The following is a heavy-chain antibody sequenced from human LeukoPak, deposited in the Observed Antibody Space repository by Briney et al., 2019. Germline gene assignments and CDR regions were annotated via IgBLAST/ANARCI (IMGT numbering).Heavy chain of an antibody. V-gene: IGHV4-61*02. D-gene: IGHD6-13*01. Sequence: SETLSLTCTVSGGSISSGSYYWSWIRQPAGKGLEWIGRIYTSGNTNYNPSLKGRDTMTVDTSKNQFSLNLSSVTAADTAVYYCARGRGSSWYYFDYWGQGTLVTVSS. CDR3: ARGRGSSWYYFDY. CDR1: GGSISSGSYY. J-gene: IGHJ4*02. CDR2: IYTSGNT.